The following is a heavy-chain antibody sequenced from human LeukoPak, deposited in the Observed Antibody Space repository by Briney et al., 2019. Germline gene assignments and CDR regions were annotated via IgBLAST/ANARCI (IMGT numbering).Heavy chain of an antibody. Sequence: PSETLSLTCTVSGGSISSSSYYWGWIRQPPGKGLEWIGSIYYSGSTYYNPSLKSRVTISVDTSKNQFSLKLSSVTAADTAVYYCARSWITIFGAGHSYYFDYWGQGTLVTVSS. D-gene: IGHD3-3*01. CDR2: IYYSGST. CDR3: ARSWITIFGAGHSYYFDY. J-gene: IGHJ4*02. CDR1: GGSISSSSYY. V-gene: IGHV4-39*01.